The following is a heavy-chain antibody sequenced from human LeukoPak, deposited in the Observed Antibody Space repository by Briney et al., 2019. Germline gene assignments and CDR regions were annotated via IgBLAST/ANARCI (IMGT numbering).Heavy chain of an antibody. CDR3: AREGSSSYYTDY. Sequence: GGSLRLSCAASGFTFSGYWMHWVRQAPGKGLGWVSRINSDGSSTIYEDSVKGRFTIYRDNGKNRMYLKRKRLRAEDTAVFYCAREGSSSYYTDYWGQGTLVTVSS. J-gene: IGHJ4*02. V-gene: IGHV3-74*01. CDR1: GFTFSGYW. D-gene: IGHD3-22*01. CDR2: INSDGSST.